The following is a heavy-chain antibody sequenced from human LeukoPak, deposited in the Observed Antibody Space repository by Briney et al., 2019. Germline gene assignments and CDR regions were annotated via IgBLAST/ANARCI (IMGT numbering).Heavy chain of an antibody. CDR3: AARWGYNGFDI. Sequence: GGSLRLSCGASGFNFGSYGMYWVRQAPGKGLESLTFIKYDGSRKYYADSVKGRFTISRDKSKNTLYLQMNSLRAEDTALFYCAARWGYNGFDIWGQGTMVAVSS. V-gene: IGHV3-30*02. CDR1: GFNFGSYG. D-gene: IGHD5-18*01. J-gene: IGHJ3*02. CDR2: IKYDGSRK.